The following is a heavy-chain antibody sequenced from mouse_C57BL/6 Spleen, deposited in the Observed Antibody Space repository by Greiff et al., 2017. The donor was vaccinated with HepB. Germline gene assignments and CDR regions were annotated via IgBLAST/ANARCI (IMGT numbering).Heavy chain of an antibody. CDR3: ARSHYYGSSYDYYAMDY. D-gene: IGHD1-1*01. J-gene: IGHJ4*01. V-gene: IGHV1-55*01. Sequence: QVQLQQPGAELVKPGASVKMSCKASGYTFTSYWITWVKQRPGQGLEWIGDIYPGSGSTNYNEKFKSKATLTVDTSSSTAYTQLSSLTSEDSAVYYCARSHYYGSSYDYYAMDYWGQGTSVTVSS. CDR1: GYTFTSYW. CDR2: IYPGSGST.